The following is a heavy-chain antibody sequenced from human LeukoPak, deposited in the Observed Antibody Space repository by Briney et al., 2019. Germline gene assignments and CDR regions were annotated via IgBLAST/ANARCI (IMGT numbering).Heavy chain of an antibody. J-gene: IGHJ6*02. D-gene: IGHD2/OR15-2a*01. CDR1: GFTFSGYA. V-gene: IGHV3-23*01. Sequence: PGASLRLSCAASGFTFSGYAMSWVRQAPEKGLEWVSHIGTTDGSTYYADSVKGRFTISRDNSQNTLYLQMNSLRAEDTAVYFCARRHLQTSFVFLDVWGQGTTDSVS. CDR3: ARRHLQTSFVFLDV. CDR2: IGTTDGST.